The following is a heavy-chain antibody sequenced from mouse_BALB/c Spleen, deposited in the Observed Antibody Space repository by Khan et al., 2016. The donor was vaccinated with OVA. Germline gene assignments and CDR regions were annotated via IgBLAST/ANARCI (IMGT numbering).Heavy chain of an antibody. J-gene: IGHJ2*01. Sequence: QVQLKESGPGLVAPSQTLSITCTAYGYSLTSYGVHWVRQPPGKGLEWLGLIWAGGSTNYYWALLSRLSISIDNSKSLAFLIMNSLQTDDTALYYCAKSKYLARYWGQGTTLTVSS. V-gene: IGHV2-9*02. CDR3: AKSKYLARY. CDR2: IWAGGST. CDR1: GYSLTSYG. D-gene: IGHD3-3*01.